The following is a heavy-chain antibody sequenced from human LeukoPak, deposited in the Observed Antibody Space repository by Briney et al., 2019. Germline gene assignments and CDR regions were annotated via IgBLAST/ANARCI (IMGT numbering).Heavy chain of an antibody. Sequence: PSETLSLTCTVSGGSISSYYWSWIRQPPGKGLEWIGYIYYSGSTNYNPSLKSRVTISVDTSKNQFSLKLSSVTAADTAVYYCARVDCSSTSCYPPDAFDIWGQGTMVTVSS. D-gene: IGHD2-2*01. J-gene: IGHJ3*02. CDR2: IYYSGST. CDR1: GGSISSYY. V-gene: IGHV4-59*01. CDR3: ARVDCSSTSCYPPDAFDI.